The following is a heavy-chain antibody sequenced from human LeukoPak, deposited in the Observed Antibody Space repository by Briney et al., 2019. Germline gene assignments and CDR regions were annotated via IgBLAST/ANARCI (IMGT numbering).Heavy chain of an antibody. V-gene: IGHV4-4*07. D-gene: IGHD3-10*01. CDR3: ARGWFGELRFDY. CDR1: GGSISSYY. CDR2: IYTSGST. Sequence: SETLSLTCTVSGGSISSYYWSWIRQPAGKGLEWIGRIYTSGSTNYNPSLKSRVTMSIDTSKTQISLKLSSVTAADTAVYYCARGWFGELRFDYWGQGTLVTVSS. J-gene: IGHJ4*02.